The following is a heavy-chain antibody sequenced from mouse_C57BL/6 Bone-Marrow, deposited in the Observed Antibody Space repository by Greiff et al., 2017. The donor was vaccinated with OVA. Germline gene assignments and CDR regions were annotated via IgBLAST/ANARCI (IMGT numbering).Heavy chain of an antibody. J-gene: IGHJ2*01. CDR1: GYTFTSYW. Sequence: VQLQQPGAELVRPGTSVKLSCKASGYTFTSYWMHWVKQRPGQGLEWIGVIDPSDSYTNYNQKFKGKATLTVDTSSSTAYMQLSSLTSEDSAVYYCARLLRLGYFDYWGQGTTLTVSS. CDR2: IDPSDSYT. V-gene: IGHV1-59*01. CDR3: ARLLRLGYFDY. D-gene: IGHD1-1*01.